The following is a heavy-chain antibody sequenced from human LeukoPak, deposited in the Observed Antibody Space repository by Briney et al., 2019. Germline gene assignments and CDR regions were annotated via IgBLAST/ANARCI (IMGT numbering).Heavy chain of an antibody. CDR2: ISNSGGST. V-gene: IGHV3-64*01. CDR3: ARGLITGAAGPYYYSGMDV. CDR1: GFVFSRDG. J-gene: IGHJ6*02. Sequence: GGSLRLSCVASGFVFSRDGMHWVRQAPGKGLGYVSAISNSGGSTYYANSVKGGFTISRDNSKNTLYPQMRSLRGQDTAVSYCARGLITGAAGPYYYSGMDVWGQGTTVTVSS. D-gene: IGHD6-13*01.